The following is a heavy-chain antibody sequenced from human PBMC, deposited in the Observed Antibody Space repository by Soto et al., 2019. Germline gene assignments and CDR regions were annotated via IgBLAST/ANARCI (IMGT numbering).Heavy chain of an antibody. J-gene: IGHJ6*02. CDR3: ARLALYCSSTRGYSYYYYYGMDV. D-gene: IGHD2-2*01. CDR1: GGSFSNYY. V-gene: IGHV4-34*01. CDR2: INHSGST. Sequence: QVQLQQWGAGLLKPSETLSLTCAVYGGSFSNYYWSWIRQPPGKGLEWIGEINHSGSTNYNPSLKSRVTISVDTSKIQFSRQLSSVTAADTAAYYCARLALYCSSTRGYSYYYYYGMDVWGQGTTVTVSS.